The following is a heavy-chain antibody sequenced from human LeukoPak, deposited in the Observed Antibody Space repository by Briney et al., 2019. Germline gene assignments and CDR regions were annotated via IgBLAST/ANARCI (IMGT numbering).Heavy chain of an antibody. CDR1: GFTFSSYW. CDR2: INNDESHT. Sequence: GGSLRLSCAASGFTFSSYWMHWVRQAPGKGLVWVSRINNDESHTTYADSVKGRFTISRDNAKNTLYLQMNSLRVEDTAVYYCARDQSSSGYVAWFDPWGQGTLVTVSS. CDR3: ARDQSSSGYVAWFDP. V-gene: IGHV3-74*01. D-gene: IGHD5-12*01. J-gene: IGHJ5*02.